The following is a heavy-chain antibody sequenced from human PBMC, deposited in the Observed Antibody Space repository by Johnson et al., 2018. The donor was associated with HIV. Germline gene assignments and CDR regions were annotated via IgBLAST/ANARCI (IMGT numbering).Heavy chain of an antibody. Sequence: VQLVESGGGLVQPGGSLRLSCAASGFTFSSYDMHWVRQATGKGLEWVSAIGTAGDTYYPGSVKGRFTISRDDSKNTLYLQMNSLKTEDTAMYYCTTDIATHVVVVTAISDAFDFWGQGTMVTVSS. CDR1: GFTFSSYD. V-gene: IGHV3-13*01. D-gene: IGHD2-21*02. CDR2: IGTAGDT. CDR3: TTDIATHVVVVTAISDAFDF. J-gene: IGHJ3*01.